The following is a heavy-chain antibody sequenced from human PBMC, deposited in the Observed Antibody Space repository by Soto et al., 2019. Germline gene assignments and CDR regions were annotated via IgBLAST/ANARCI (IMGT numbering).Heavy chain of an antibody. D-gene: IGHD3-22*01. CDR1: GGSISSSSYY. CDR2: IYYSGGT. V-gene: IGHV4-39*01. Sequence: SETLSLTCTVSGGSISSSSYYWGWIRQPPGKGLEWIGSIYYSGGTYYNPSLKSRVTISVDTSKNQFSLKLSSVTAADTAVYYCARHYPNYYEKGYYFDYWGQGTLVTVSS. J-gene: IGHJ4*02. CDR3: ARHYPNYYEKGYYFDY.